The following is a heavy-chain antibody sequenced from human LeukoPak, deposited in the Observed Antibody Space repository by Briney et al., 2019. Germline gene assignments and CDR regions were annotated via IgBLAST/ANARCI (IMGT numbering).Heavy chain of an antibody. J-gene: IGHJ6*03. Sequence: PGGSLRLSCAASGFTFDDCAMHWVRQAPGKGLEWVSGITWNSDGIDYADSVKGRFTISRDNAKNSLYLQMNSLRAEDMALYYCAKGGGGWLMYYYYMDVWGKGTTVTVSS. D-gene: IGHD3-16*01. V-gene: IGHV3-9*03. CDR1: GFTFDDCA. CDR3: AKGGGGWLMYYYYMDV. CDR2: ITWNSDGI.